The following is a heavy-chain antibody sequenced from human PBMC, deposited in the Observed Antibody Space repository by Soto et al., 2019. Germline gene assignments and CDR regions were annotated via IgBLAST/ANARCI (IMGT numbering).Heavy chain of an antibody. J-gene: IGHJ5*02. CDR2: ITGGADNT. V-gene: IGHV3-23*01. Sequence: EVKLLESGGGLVQPGGSLRLSCVASGFTYSSYAMSWVRQAPGKGLEWVSTITGGADNTHYADCVKGPFTISRDNSKNTRSLQMKSLRVDNTAVYHCAKGRIAVAAPYNWFDPWGQGTLVTVSS. CDR3: AKGRIAVAAPYNWFDP. D-gene: IGHD6-19*01. CDR1: GFTYSSYA.